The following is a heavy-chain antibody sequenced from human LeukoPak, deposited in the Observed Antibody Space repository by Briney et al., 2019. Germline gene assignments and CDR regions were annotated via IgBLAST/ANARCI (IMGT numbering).Heavy chain of an antibody. CDR1: GFTFSSYA. D-gene: IGHD6-19*01. J-gene: IGHJ3*02. CDR2: ISGSGGST. Sequence: PGGSLRLSCAASGFTFSSYAMSWVRQAPGKRLEWVSAISGSGGSTYYADSVKGRFTISRDNSKNTLYLQMNSLRAEDTAVYYCAKDYSSGWYRGAFDIWGQGTMVTVSS. CDR3: AKDYSSGWYRGAFDI. V-gene: IGHV3-23*01.